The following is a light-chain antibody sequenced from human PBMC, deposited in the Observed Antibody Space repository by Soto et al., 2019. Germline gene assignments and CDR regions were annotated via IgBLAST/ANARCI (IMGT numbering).Light chain of an antibody. J-gene: IGLJ1*01. Sequence: QSALTQPASVSFSPGHSITISCTGTNSDVGSYNYVSWHQQHPGKAPKLMIYNVYDRPSGISNRFSGSKSGNTASLTISGLQGEDEADYYCSSYTISRTYVFGTGTKVTVL. CDR1: NSDVGSYNY. V-gene: IGLV2-14*03. CDR2: NVY. CDR3: SSYTISRTYV.